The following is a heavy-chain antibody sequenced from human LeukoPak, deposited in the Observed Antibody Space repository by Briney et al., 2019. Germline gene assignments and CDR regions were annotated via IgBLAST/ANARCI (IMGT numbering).Heavy chain of an antibody. CDR3: ARDFPGYSSSWYYFDY. CDR2: INPSGGST. J-gene: IGHJ4*02. CDR1: GYTFTSYY. Sequence: ASVKVSCKASGYTFTSYYMHWVRQAPGQGLEWMGIINPSGGSTSYAQKFQGRVTMTRDTSTSTVYMELRSLRSDGTAVYYCARDFPGYSSSWYYFDYWGQGTLVTVSS. V-gene: IGHV1-46*01. D-gene: IGHD6-13*01.